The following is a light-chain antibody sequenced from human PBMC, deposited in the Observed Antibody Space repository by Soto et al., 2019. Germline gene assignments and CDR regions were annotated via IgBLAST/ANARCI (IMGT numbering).Light chain of an antibody. CDR2: DVS. CDR3: SSYTSSSTRV. J-gene: IGLJ1*01. CDR1: SSDVGGYNY. V-gene: IGLV2-14*01. Sequence: QSALTQPASVSGSPGQSITISCTGTSSDVGGYNYVSWYQQHPGKASKLMIYDVSNRPSGVSNRFSGSKSGNTASLTISGLQAGDEADYYCSSYTSSSTRVFGTGTKVTVL.